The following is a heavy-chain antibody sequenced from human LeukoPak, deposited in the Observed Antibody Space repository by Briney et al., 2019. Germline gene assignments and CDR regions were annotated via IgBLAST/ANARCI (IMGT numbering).Heavy chain of an antibody. D-gene: IGHD1-26*01. CDR1: GFTFSSYA. V-gene: IGHV3-23*01. Sequence: PGGSLRLSCAASGFTFSSYAMSWVRQAPGKGLEWVSAISGSGGSTYYADSVKGRFTISRDDSKNTLYLQMNSLRAEDTAVYYCAKGLVGATDYDYFDYWGQGTLVTVSS. J-gene: IGHJ4*02. CDR3: AKGLVGATDYDYFDY. CDR2: ISGSGGST.